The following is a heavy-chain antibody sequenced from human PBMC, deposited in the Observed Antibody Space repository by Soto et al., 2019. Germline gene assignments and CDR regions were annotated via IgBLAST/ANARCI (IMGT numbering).Heavy chain of an antibody. D-gene: IGHD6-19*01. J-gene: IGHJ5*02. CDR2: IWYDGSNK. CDR3: AREYSSGWYGELDP. CDR1: GFTFSSYG. Sequence: GGSLRLSCAASGFTFSSYGMHWVRQAPGKGLEWVAVIWYDGSNKYYADSVKGRFTISRDNSKNTLYLQMNSLRAEDTAVYYCAREYSSGWYGELDPWGQGTLVTVSS. V-gene: IGHV3-33*01.